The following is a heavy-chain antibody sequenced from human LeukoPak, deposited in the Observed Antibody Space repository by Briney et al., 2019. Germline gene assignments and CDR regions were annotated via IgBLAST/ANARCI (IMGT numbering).Heavy chain of an antibody. CDR1: GFTFSSYA. D-gene: IGHD6-13*01. V-gene: IGHV3-23*01. Sequence: GGSLRLSCAASGFTFSSYAMSWARQAPGKGLEWVSAISGSGGSTYYADSVKGRFTISRDNSKNTLYLQMNSLRAEDTAVYYCAEIAAAGNLFDYWGQGTLVTVSS. J-gene: IGHJ4*02. CDR2: ISGSGGST. CDR3: AEIAAAGNLFDY.